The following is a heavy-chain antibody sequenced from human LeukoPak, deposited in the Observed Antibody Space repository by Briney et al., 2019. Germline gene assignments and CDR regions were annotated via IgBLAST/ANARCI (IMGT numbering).Heavy chain of an antibody. J-gene: IGHJ5*02. CDR1: GFTFSDSY. CDR2: ISNSGSSI. V-gene: IGHV3-11*04. Sequence: GGSLRLSCAASGFTFSDSYMTWIRQAPGKGLEWVSYISNSGSSIYYADSVKGRFTTSRDNAKSSLYLQMNSLRAEDTAVYYCARDQAGSRHYADLWGQGTLVTVSS. CDR3: ARDQAGSRHYADL. D-gene: IGHD3-10*01.